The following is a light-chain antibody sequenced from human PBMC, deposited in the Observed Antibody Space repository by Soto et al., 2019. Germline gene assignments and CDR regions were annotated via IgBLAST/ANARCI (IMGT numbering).Light chain of an antibody. CDR3: QQYNTWPYT. CDR2: GAS. V-gene: IGKV3-15*01. Sequence: EILMTQSPATLSVSPGERATLSCRAIQTVSSNLAWYQQNPGQAHSLIIYGASTRATGITARFSGSGSGTEFTLTLSSLQPEDFAVYYCQQYNTWPYTFGQGTKVDIK. J-gene: IGKJ2*01. CDR1: QTVSSN.